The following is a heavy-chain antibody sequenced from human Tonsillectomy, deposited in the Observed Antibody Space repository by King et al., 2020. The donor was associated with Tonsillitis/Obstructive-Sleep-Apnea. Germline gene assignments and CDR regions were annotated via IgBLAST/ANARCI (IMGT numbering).Heavy chain of an antibody. J-gene: IGHJ6*03. CDR1: GFTFTSFA. CDR3: VKATSGEFYYYYMDV. Sequence: VQLVESGGGLVQPGGSLRLSWSASGFTFTSFAMHWVRQAPGKGLEYFSAISSNGGNTYSADSVKGRFTISRNNSKNTLYLQMSSLRAEDTAVYYCVKATSGEFYYYYMDVWGKGTTVTVSS. D-gene: IGHD3-10*01. V-gene: IGHV3-64D*06. CDR2: ISSNGGNT.